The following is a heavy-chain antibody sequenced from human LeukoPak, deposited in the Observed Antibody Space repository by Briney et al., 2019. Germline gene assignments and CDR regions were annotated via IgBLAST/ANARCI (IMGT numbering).Heavy chain of an antibody. Sequence: GSLRLSCAASGFTFSSYGMHWVRQAPGKGLEWVAVISYDGSNKYYADSVKGRFTISRDNSKNTLYLQMNSLRAEDTAVYYCAKDVRTHREYSYGEIYGDYWGQGTLVTVSS. CDR2: ISYDGSNK. J-gene: IGHJ4*02. V-gene: IGHV3-30*18. CDR1: GFTFSSYG. D-gene: IGHD5-18*01. CDR3: AKDVRTHREYSYGEIYGDY.